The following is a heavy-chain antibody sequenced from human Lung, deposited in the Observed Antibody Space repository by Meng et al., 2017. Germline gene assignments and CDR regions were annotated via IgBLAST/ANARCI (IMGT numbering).Heavy chain of an antibody. Sequence: QVQPVQSGPEVKKQGASVKVSCKASDYTFTGYGVSWVRQAPGQGLEWMAWLGAHDGDTSHAPKFQGRVTVSADRPTATAYMELRSLRSDDTAVYYCARGTPGRSYSDYWGQGTLVTVSS. CDR2: LGAHDGDT. CDR1: DYTFTGYG. J-gene: IGHJ4*02. CDR3: ARGTPGRSYSDY. V-gene: IGHV1-18*01. D-gene: IGHD3-10*01.